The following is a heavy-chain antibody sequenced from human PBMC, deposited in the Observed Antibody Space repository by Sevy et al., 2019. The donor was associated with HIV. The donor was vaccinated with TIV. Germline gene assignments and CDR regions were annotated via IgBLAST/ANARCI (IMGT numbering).Heavy chain of an antibody. CDR1: GFTFSSYS. J-gene: IGHJ4*02. D-gene: IGHD1-26*01. CDR3: ARDSGLWELPSLNDY. V-gene: IGHV3-21*01. CDR2: ISSSSSYI. Sequence: GGSLRLSCAASGFTFSSYSMNWVRQAPGKGLEWVSSISSSSSYINYADSVKGRFTISRDNAKNSLYLQMNSLRAEDTAVYYCARDSGLWELPSLNDYWGQGTLVTVSS.